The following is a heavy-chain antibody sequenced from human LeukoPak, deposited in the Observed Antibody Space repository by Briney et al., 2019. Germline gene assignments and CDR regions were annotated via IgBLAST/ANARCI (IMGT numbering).Heavy chain of an antibody. CDR3: ARDSSGYFDY. Sequence: SVKVSCKVSGYTLTELSMHWVRQAPGQGLEWMGGIIPIFGTANYAQKFQGRVTITADESTSTAYMELSSLRSEDTAVYYCARDSSGYFDYWGQGTLVTVSS. CDR2: IIPIFGTA. V-gene: IGHV1-69*13. CDR1: GYTLTELS. D-gene: IGHD3-22*01. J-gene: IGHJ4*02.